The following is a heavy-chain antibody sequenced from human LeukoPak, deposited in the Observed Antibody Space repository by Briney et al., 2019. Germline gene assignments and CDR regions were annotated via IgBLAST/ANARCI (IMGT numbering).Heavy chain of an antibody. D-gene: IGHD3-22*01. V-gene: IGHV3-33*01. CDR1: GFTFSSYG. J-gene: IGHJ3*02. Sequence: GGSLRLSCAASGFTFSSYGMHWVRQAPGKGLEWVAVIWYDGSNKYYADSVKGRFTISRDNSKNTLYLQMNSQRAEDTAVYYCARVDYYDSSGYLSAFDIWGRGTMVTVSS. CDR2: IWYDGSNK. CDR3: ARVDYYDSSGYLSAFDI.